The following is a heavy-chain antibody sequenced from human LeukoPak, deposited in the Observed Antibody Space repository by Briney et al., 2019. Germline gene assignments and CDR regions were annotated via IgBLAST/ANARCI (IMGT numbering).Heavy chain of an antibody. CDR1: GGSNSSYY. CDR3: ARAHRPTTHFDY. D-gene: IGHD1-7*01. Sequence: SETLSLTCTVSGGSNSSYYWSWIRQPPGKGLXWIGYIYYSGSTNYNPSLKSRVTISVDTSKNQFSLKLSSVTAADTAVYYCARAHRPTTHFDYWGQGTLVTVSS. J-gene: IGHJ4*02. V-gene: IGHV4-59*01. CDR2: IYYSGST.